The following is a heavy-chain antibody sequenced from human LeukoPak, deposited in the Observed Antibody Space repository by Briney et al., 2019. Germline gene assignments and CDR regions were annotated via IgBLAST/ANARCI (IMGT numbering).Heavy chain of an antibody. V-gene: IGHV1-69*13. CDR3: ARASRYGSGSYSTDY. J-gene: IGHJ4*02. CDR2: IIPIFGTA. CDR1: GGTFSSYA. D-gene: IGHD3-10*01. Sequence: ASVKVSCKASGGTFSSYAISWVRQAPGQGLEWMGGIIPIFGTANYAQKFQGRVTITADESTSTAYMELSSLRSEDTAVYYCARASRYGSGSYSTDYWGQGTLVTVSS.